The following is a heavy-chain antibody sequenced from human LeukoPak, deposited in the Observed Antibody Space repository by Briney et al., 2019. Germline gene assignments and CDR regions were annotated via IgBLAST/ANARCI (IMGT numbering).Heavy chain of an antibody. CDR1: GYTFTSYD. D-gene: IGHD2-21*02. J-gene: IGHJ4*02. V-gene: IGHV1-8*02. CDR2: MNPKSGNT. Sequence: ASVKVSCKASGYTFTSYDINWVRQATGQGLEWMGWMNPKSGNTDYAQKFQGRVTMTRNTSISTSYMELSSLRSEDTAVYYCARALRIVCGSDCHSYYFDYWGQGTLVTVSS. CDR3: ARALRIVCGSDCHSYYFDY.